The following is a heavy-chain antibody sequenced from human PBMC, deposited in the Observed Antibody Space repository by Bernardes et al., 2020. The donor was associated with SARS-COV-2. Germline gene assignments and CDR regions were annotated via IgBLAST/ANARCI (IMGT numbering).Heavy chain of an antibody. CDR3: ARIRYYYDSRDAFDI. CDR1: RFSLSPSGMC. D-gene: IGHD3-22*01. Sequence: SRSTLLKPTHTLTLTCTFSRFSLSPSGMCVSWIRQPPGKALEWLARIDWDDDKYYSTSLKTRLTISKDTSKNQVVLTMTNMGPVDTATYYCARIRYYYDSRDAFDIWGQGTMVTVSS. CDR2: IDWDDDK. V-gene: IGHV2-70*11. J-gene: IGHJ3*02.